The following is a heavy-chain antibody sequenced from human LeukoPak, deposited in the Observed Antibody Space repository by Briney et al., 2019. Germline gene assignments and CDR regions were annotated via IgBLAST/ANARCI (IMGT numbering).Heavy chain of an antibody. CDR3: ARESVGYCSGGSCPYYFDY. CDR2: IYSSGNT. D-gene: IGHD2-15*01. Sequence: SETLSLTCTVSGGSISSYYWSWVRQPAGKGLEWIGRIYSSGNTDYNPSLKSRVTMSVDTSRNQFSLKLSSVTAADTAVYYCARESVGYCSGGSCPYYFDYWGQGTLVTISS. CDR1: GGSISSYY. J-gene: IGHJ4*02. V-gene: IGHV4-4*07.